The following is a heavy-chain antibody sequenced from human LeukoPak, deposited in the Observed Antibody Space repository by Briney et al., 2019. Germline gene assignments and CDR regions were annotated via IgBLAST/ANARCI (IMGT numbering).Heavy chain of an antibody. Sequence: PGGSLRLSCAASGFTFSSYGMHWVRQAPGKGLEWVAVIWYDGSNKYYADSVKGRFTISRDNSKNTLYLQMNSLRAEDTAVYYCARGGYYDSSGYYYHYWGRGTLVTVSS. CDR1: GFTFSSYG. CDR3: ARGGYYDSSGYYYHY. J-gene: IGHJ4*02. V-gene: IGHV3-33*01. CDR2: IWYDGSNK. D-gene: IGHD3-22*01.